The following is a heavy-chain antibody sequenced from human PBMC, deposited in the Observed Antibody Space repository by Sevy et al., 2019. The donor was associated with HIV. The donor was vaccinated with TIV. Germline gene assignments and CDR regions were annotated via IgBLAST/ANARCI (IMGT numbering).Heavy chain of an antibody. D-gene: IGHD5-18*01. CDR1: GFTFSNAW. CDR2: IKSKTDGGTT. Sequence: GGSLRLSCAASGFTFSNAWMSWVRQAPGKGLEWVGRIKSKTDGGTTDYAAPVKGRFTISRDDSKNTLYLKMNSLKTKYTDVYYCTTAADTAMVTEDYYYGMDVWGQGTTVTVSS. J-gene: IGHJ6*02. CDR3: TTAADTAMVTEDYYYGMDV. V-gene: IGHV3-15*01.